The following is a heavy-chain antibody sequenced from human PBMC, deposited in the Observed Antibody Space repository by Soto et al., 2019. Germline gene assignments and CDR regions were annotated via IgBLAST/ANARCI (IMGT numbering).Heavy chain of an antibody. CDR1: GDSISSSYW. CDR3: ARVVVRGVIA. J-gene: IGHJ5*02. Sequence: SETLSLTCAVSGDSISSSYWWSWVRQPPGKGLEWIGEIYHSGSTNYNPSLKRRVTISVDKSKNQFSLKLSSVTAADTAVYYCARVVVRGVIAWGQGTLVTVS. D-gene: IGHD3-10*01. CDR2: IYHSGST. V-gene: IGHV4-4*02.